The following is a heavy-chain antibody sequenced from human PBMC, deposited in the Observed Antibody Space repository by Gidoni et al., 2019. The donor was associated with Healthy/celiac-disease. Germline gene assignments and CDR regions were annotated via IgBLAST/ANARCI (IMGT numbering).Heavy chain of an antibody. Sequence: EVQLVGSGGGLVQPGRSLRLSCAASGFTVDDYAMHWVRHAPGKGLEWVSGISWNCGSIGYADSVKGRFTISRDNAKNSLYRQMNSLRAEDTALYYCAKDKGGGDTAMDGDDFDYWGQGTLVTVSS. CDR3: AKDKGGGDTAMDGDDFDY. V-gene: IGHV3-9*01. D-gene: IGHD5-18*01. CDR1: GFTVDDYA. CDR2: ISWNCGSI. J-gene: IGHJ4*02.